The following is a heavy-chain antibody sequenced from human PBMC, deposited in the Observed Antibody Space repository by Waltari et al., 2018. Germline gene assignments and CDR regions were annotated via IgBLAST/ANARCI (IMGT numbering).Heavy chain of an antibody. Sequence: QVQLVQSGGEVKKPGASVKVSCTASGYTFTSYGISWVRQAPGQGLERMGWIRGDNGNTNHAQHLQGRVTMTADTSTSTAYMGLRSLRSDDTAVYYCARPSLGQYYYYGMEVWGQGTAVTVSS. V-gene: IGHV1-18*01. J-gene: IGHJ6*02. CDR3: ARPSLGQYYYYGMEV. D-gene: IGHD7-27*01. CDR1: GYTFTSYG. CDR2: IRGDNGNT.